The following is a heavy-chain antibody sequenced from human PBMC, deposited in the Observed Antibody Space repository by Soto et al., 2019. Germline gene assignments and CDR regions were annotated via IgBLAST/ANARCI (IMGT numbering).Heavy chain of an antibody. CDR1: GGSISSYY. CDR2: IYYSGST. Sequence: SETLSLTCTVSGGSISSYYWSWIRQPPGKGLEWIGYIYYSGSTNYNPSLKSRVTISVDTSKNQFSLKLSSVTAADTAVYYCARLQDYDFWSGPRGPYYYYYMDVWGKGTTVTVSS. CDR3: ARLQDYDFWSGPRGPYYYYYMDV. J-gene: IGHJ6*03. D-gene: IGHD3-3*01. V-gene: IGHV4-59*08.